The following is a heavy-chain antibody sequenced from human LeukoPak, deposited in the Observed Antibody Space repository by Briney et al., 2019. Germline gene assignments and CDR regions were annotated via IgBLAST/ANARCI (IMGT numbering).Heavy chain of an antibody. D-gene: IGHD3-3*01. J-gene: IGHJ6*02. CDR1: GYTFTSYD. V-gene: IGHV1-8*01. CDR2: MNPNSGNT. CDR3: ARALRITIFGVVIGLYYYYGMDV. Sequence: ASVKVSCKASGYTFTSYDINWVQQATGQGLEWMGWMNPNSGNTGYAQKFQGRVTMTRNTSISTAYMELSSLRSEDTAVYYCARALRITIFGVVIGLYYYYGMDVWGQGTTVTVSS.